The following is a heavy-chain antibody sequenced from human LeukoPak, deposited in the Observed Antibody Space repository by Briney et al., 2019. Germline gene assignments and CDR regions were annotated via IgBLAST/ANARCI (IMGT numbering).Heavy chain of an antibody. CDR2: ISSSSSYI. V-gene: IGHV3-21*01. Sequence: GGSLRLSCAASGFTFSSYSMNWVRQAPGKGLGWVSSISSSSSYIYYADSVKGRFTISRDNAKNSLYLQMNSLRAEDTAVYYCASGRYCSGGSCYMDYWGQGTLVTVSS. CDR1: GFTFSSYS. J-gene: IGHJ4*02. CDR3: ASGRYCSGGSCYMDY. D-gene: IGHD2-15*01.